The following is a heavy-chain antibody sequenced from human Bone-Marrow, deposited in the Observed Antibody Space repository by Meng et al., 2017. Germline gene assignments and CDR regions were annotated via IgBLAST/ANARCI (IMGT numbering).Heavy chain of an antibody. J-gene: IGHJ4*02. CDR2: ISYSGST. Sequence: QVHLTESGQGLVKPSTILALTCTVVGGSISSGGYYWSWIRQHPGKGPEWIGYISYSGSTNYNPSLKSRVTISVDTSKNQFSLKLSSVTAADTAVYYCARAIATRPDVFDYWGQGTLVTVSS. V-gene: IGHV4-61*08. CDR1: GGSISSGGYY. CDR3: ARAIATRPDVFDY. D-gene: IGHD6-6*01.